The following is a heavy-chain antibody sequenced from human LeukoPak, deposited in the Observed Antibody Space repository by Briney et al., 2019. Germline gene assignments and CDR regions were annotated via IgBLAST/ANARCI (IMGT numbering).Heavy chain of an antibody. CDR1: GFTFSSFG. J-gene: IGHJ4*02. V-gene: IGHV3-30*18. CDR2: ISFDGSKK. D-gene: IGHD3-10*01. CDR3: AKDLRWFGELSILDY. Sequence: GGSLRLSCAASGFTFSSFGMHWVRQVPGKGPEWVAVISFDGSKKYYADSVKGRFTISRGNSKNTLYLQMNSLRAEDTAVYYCAKDLRWFGELSILDYWGQGTLVTVSS.